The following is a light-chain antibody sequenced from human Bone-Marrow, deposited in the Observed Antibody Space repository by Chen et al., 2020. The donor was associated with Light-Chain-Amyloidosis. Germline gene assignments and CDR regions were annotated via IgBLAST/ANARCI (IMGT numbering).Light chain of an antibody. CDR1: RSLMGRDGNAL. J-gene: IGKJ2*01. CDR3: MQYTHWPHT. Sequence: DVVLTQSPLSLPVTLGQPASISCRSPRSLMGRDGNALLSWFQQRPGQSPRRLIDKVSNRDSGVPDRFSGSGSGTDFTLRISRVEAEDVGVYYCMQYTHWPHTFGQGTKLEIK. CDR2: KVS. V-gene: IGKV2-30*01.